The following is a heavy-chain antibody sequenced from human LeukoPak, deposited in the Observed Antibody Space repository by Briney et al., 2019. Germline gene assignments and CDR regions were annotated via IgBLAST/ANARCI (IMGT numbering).Heavy chain of an antibody. CDR1: GGSISSSGYF. CDR3: ARHVTIFGAPNWFDP. D-gene: IGHD3-3*01. J-gene: IGHJ5*02. Sequence: SETLSLTCTVSGGSISSSGYFWGWIRQPPGKGLEWIGTIYYSGNTYYNPFLKSRVTISVDTSKNQFSLKLSSVTAANTAVYYCARHVTIFGAPNWFDPWGQGTLVTVSS. CDR2: IYYSGNT. V-gene: IGHV4-39*01.